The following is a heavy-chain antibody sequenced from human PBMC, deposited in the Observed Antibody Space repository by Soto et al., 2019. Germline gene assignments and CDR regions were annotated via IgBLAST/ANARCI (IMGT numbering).Heavy chain of an antibody. CDR1: GGSISSYY. V-gene: IGHV4-59*01. Sequence: SETLSLTCTVSGGSISSYYWSWIRQPPGKGLEWIGYIYYSGSTNYNPSLKSRVTISVDTSKNQFSLKLSSVTAADTAVYYCARGLTPTDYWGQGALVTVYS. J-gene: IGHJ4*02. CDR3: ARGLTPTDY. CDR2: IYYSGST.